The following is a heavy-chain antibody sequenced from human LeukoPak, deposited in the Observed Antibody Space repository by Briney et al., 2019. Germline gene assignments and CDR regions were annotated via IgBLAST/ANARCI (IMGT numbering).Heavy chain of an antibody. V-gene: IGHV4-39*07. Sequence: PSETLSLTCTVSGGSISSSSYYWGWIRQPPGKGLEWIGTMYYSGSTYSNPSLKSRVTISADTSKNQFSLKLSSVTAADTAVYYCARDGAYSTGWFVFDYWGQGTLVTVSS. CDR3: ARDGAYSTGWFVFDY. J-gene: IGHJ4*02. CDR2: MYYSGST. D-gene: IGHD6-19*01. CDR1: GGSISSSSYY.